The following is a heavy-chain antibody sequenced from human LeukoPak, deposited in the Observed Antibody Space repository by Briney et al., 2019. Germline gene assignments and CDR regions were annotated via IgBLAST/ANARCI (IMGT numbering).Heavy chain of an antibody. CDR1: GGSFSGYY. V-gene: IGHV4-34*01. D-gene: IGHD3-10*01. Sequence: SETMSLTCAVYGGSFSGYYWRWIRQPPGKGLEWIGAINHSGSTNYNPSLKSRVTIPVDTSKNQFSLKLRSVTAADTAVYYRARTMRDRGVRYYYYYMDVWGKGTTVTISS. CDR2: INHSGST. CDR3: ARTMRDRGVRYYYYYMDV. J-gene: IGHJ6*03.